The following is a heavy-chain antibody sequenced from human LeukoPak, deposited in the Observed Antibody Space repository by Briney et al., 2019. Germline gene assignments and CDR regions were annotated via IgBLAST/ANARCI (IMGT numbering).Heavy chain of an antibody. J-gene: IGHJ4*02. CDR3: ARDGGYSYGHRIDY. CDR2: ILSDGSNK. Sequence: GGSLRLSCAASGFTFSSFTIHWVRQAPGKGLEWVSLILSDGSNKYYADSVQGRFTISRDNSKNTLYLQMSSLTAEDTAVYYCARDGGYSYGHRIDYWGQGTLVTVSS. D-gene: IGHD5-18*01. CDR1: GFTFSSFT. V-gene: IGHV3-30-3*01.